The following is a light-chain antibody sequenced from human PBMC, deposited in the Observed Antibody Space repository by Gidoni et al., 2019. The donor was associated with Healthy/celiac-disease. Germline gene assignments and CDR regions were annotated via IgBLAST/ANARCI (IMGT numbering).Light chain of an antibody. V-gene: IGKV4-1*01. CDR3: QQYYSSPPT. CDR2: WAS. CDR1: QSVLYSSNNKNY. J-gene: IGKJ2*01. Sequence: DIVMTQSPDSLAVSLGERATINCKSSQSVLYSSNNKNYLAWYHQRPGQPPKLLIYWASTRESGVPDRFSGSGSGTDFTLTIDSLQAEDVAVYYCQQYYSSPPTFGQGTKVEIK.